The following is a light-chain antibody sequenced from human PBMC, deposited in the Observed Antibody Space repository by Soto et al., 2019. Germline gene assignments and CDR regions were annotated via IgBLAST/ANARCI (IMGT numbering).Light chain of an antibody. Sequence: EIVLTQSPGTLSLSPGERVTLSCRASQSVSSAYLAWYQQKRGQAPRLLIYGASTRATGIPARFSGSGSGTEFTLTISSLQPDDFATYYCQHYNSYSEAFGQGTKVDIK. V-gene: IGKV3-20*01. CDR1: QSVSSAY. CDR2: GAS. J-gene: IGKJ1*01. CDR3: QHYNSYSEA.